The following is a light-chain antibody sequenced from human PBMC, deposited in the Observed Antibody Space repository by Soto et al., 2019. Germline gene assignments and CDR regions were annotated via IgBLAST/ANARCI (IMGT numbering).Light chain of an antibody. CDR3: QQYDSTPLLT. J-gene: IGKJ4*01. CDR2: WAS. Sequence: DIVMTQSPDSLAVSLGERATINCKSSQSVLYSSNNKNYLAWYQQKPGQPPKLLIYWASTRESGVPDRFSGSGSGTDFTLTISSLQAEDVAVYYCQQYDSTPLLTCGGGTKVEIK. CDR1: QSVLYSSNNKNY. V-gene: IGKV4-1*01.